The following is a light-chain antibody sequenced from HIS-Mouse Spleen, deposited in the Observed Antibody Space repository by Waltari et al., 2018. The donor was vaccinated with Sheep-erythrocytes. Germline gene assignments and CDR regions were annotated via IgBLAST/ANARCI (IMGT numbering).Light chain of an antibody. CDR3: SSYAGSNNWV. CDR1: RRDDGGYNY. Sequence: QSALTQPPSASGSPGQSVTISCTGTRRDDGGYNYASWYQQHPGNALKLIIYELSNRPSGVRDLFSCSNSGNAASLTVSGLQAEDESDYFCSSYAGSNNWVFGGGTKLTVL. V-gene: IGLV2-8*01. CDR2: ELS. J-gene: IGLJ3*02.